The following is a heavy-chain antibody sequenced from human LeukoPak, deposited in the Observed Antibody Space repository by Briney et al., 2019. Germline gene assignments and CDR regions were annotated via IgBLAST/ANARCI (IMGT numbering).Heavy chain of an antibody. CDR1: GGSISSYY. CDR3: ARHLRRYCSSTSCYLFDY. Sequence: SETLSLTCTVSGGSISSYYWSWIRQPPGKGLEWIGYIYYSGSTNYNPSLKSRVTISVDTSKNQFSLKLSSVTAADTAVYYCARHLRRYCSSTSCYLFDYWGQGTLVTVSS. V-gene: IGHV4-59*08. D-gene: IGHD2-2*01. CDR2: IYYSGST. J-gene: IGHJ4*02.